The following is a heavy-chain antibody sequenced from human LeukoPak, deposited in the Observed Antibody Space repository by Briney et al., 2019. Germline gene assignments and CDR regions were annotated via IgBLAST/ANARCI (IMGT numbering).Heavy chain of an antibody. Sequence: GGSLRLSCAASGFTFSSYAMHWVRQAPGKGLEWVAAISYDGSNKYYADSVKGRFTISRDNSKNTLYLQMNSLRAEDTAVYYCARGSMVRLNYWGQGTLVTVSS. CDR3: ARGSMVRLNY. J-gene: IGHJ4*02. V-gene: IGHV3-30-3*01. D-gene: IGHD3-10*01. CDR1: GFTFSSYA. CDR2: ISYDGSNK.